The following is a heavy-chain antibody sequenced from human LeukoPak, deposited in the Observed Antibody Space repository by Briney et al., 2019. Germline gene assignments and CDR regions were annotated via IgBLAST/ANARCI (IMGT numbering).Heavy chain of an antibody. Sequence: ASVKVSCKASGYTFTGYYMHWVRQAPGQGLEWMGWINPKSGGTDYAQKFHGRVTMTTDTSISTAYMELSRLRSDDPAVYYCARVKVRYFAYYFDYWGQGTLVTVSS. V-gene: IGHV1-2*02. J-gene: IGHJ4*02. D-gene: IGHD3-9*01. CDR1: GYTFTGYY. CDR3: ARVKVRYFAYYFDY. CDR2: INPKSGGT.